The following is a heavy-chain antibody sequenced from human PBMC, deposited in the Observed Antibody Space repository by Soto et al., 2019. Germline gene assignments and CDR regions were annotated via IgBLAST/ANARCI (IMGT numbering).Heavy chain of an antibody. D-gene: IGHD4-17*01. CDR2: ISYDGATQ. J-gene: IGHJ6*02. CDR3: ATKARVTNYFHSGLDD. V-gene: IGHV3-30*03. Sequence: TGGSLRLSCEASGLTFNTSGMHWVRQAPGKGLEWLAVISYDGATQYYGDTVKGRFTISRDNSKNTLFLHMGRLRAEDTAMYYCATKARVTNYFHSGLDDCGQVHTVTVCS. CDR1: GLTFNTSG.